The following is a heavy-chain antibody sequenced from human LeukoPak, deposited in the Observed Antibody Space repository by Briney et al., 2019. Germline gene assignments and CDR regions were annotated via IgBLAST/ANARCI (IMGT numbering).Heavy chain of an antibody. CDR2: INPNSGGT. D-gene: IGHD6-13*01. V-gene: IGHV1-2*02. CDR3: TRDVPAAGRALDY. Sequence: ASLKVSCKASGYTFTGYYMRWVRQAPGQGLEWMGWINPNSGGTNYAQKFQGRFTMTRDTSISTAYMELSRLRSDDTAVYYCTRDVPAAGRALDYWGQGTLVTVSS. J-gene: IGHJ4*02. CDR1: GYTFTGYY.